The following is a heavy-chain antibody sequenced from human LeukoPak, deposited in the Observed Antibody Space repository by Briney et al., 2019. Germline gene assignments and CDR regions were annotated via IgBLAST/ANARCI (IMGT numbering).Heavy chain of an antibody. J-gene: IGHJ5*02. V-gene: IGHV1-69*05. CDR1: GGTFSSSA. D-gene: IGHD3-3*01. CDR2: IIPIFGTA. CDR3: ARGVHYARSGYFNWFDP. Sequence: SVKVSCKASGGTFSSSAISWVRQAPGQGLEWMGGIIPIFGTANYAQKFQGRVTITTDESTSTAYMELSSLRSEDTAVYYCARGVHYARSGYFNWFDPWGQGTLVTVSS.